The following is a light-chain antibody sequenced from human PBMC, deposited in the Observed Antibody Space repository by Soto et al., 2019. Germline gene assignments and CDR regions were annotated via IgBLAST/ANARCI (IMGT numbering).Light chain of an antibody. Sequence: ELLLTQSPGTLSLSPGERATLSCRASQTVNNNYLAWYQQIPGHAPRLLISGVSGRADEIPDRFCGSGSGTDFSLTIIRLGAEDFAVYYCQQYGSSPRTFGQGTKVYI. CDR1: QTVNNNY. V-gene: IGKV3-20*01. CDR2: GVS. CDR3: QQYGSSPRT. J-gene: IGKJ1*01.